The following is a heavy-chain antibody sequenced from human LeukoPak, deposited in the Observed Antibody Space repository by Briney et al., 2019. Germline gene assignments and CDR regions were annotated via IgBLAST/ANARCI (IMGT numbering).Heavy chain of an antibody. CDR1: GFTFSSNW. CDR3: ARTGYFDY. J-gene: IGHJ4*02. Sequence: PGGSLRLSCAASGFTFSSNWMHWVRQVPGKGLVWVSRINPDGSTTNYADSVKGRFTISRDNAKNTLYLQMNSLRVEDTAVYYCARTGYFDYWGQGTLVTVSS. D-gene: IGHD1-1*01. V-gene: IGHV3-74*01. CDR2: INPDGSTT.